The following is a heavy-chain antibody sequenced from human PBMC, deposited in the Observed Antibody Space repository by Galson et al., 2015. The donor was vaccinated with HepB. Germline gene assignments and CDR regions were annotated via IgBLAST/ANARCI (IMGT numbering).Heavy chain of an antibody. Sequence: QSGAEVKKPGESLKISCKGSGYNFTSYWIGWVRQMPGKGLEWMGIIYPGDSDTRYSPSFQGQVTISADKSISTAYLQWSSLKASDTAMYYCARHGPQYNWNYYFDYWGQGTLVTVSS. V-gene: IGHV5-51*01. CDR1: GYNFTSYW. J-gene: IGHJ4*02. CDR3: ARHGPQYNWNYYFDY. D-gene: IGHD1-7*01. CDR2: IYPGDSDT.